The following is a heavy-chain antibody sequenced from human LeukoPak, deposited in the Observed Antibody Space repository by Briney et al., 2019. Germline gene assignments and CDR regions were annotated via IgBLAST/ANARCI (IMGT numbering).Heavy chain of an antibody. J-gene: IGHJ1*01. V-gene: IGHV3-48*03. CDR1: GFTFRSYE. CDR3: AKASGSGWYGYFQH. D-gene: IGHD6-19*01. CDR2: ISSSGNTI. Sequence: GGSLRLSCAASGFTFRSYEMNWVRQAPGQGLEWISYISSSGNTIYYADSVKGRFTISRDNGKNSLYLQMNSLRAEDTAVYYCAKASGSGWYGYFQHWGQGTLVTVSS.